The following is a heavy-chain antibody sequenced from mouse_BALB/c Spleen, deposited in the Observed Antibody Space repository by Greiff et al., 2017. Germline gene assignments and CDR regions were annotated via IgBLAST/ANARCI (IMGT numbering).Heavy chain of an antibody. V-gene: IGHV5-9-4*01. J-gene: IGHJ3*01. CDR1: GFTFSSYA. D-gene: IGHD1-1*01. Sequence: EVKVVESGGGLVKPGGSLKLSCAASGFTFSSYAMSWVRQSPEKRLEWVAEISSGGSYTYYPDTVTGRFTISRDNAKNTLYLEMSSLRSEDTAMYYCARKEDYGSSLSYWGQGTLVTVSA. CDR3: ARKEDYGSSLSY. CDR2: ISSGGSYT.